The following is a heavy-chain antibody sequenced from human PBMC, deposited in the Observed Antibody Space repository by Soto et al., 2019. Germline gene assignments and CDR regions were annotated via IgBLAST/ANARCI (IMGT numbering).Heavy chain of an antibody. CDR2: INHNGDT. CDR3: ARRLDD. J-gene: IGHJ4*02. V-gene: IGHV4-34*01. CDR1: GGSFSGYY. Sequence: QVQLQQWGAGLLKPSETLSHTCTVYGGSFSGYYWSWIRQPRGKGLEWIGDINHNGDTNYNPSLKSRVTISVDTSKNQFSLKLNSVTAADTAVYYCARRLDDWGQGILVTVSS.